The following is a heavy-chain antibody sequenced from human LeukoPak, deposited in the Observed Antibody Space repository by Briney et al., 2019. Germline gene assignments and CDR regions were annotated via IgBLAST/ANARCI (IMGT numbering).Heavy chain of an antibody. V-gene: IGHV4-39*01. D-gene: IGHD3-22*01. CDR2: IYYSGST. CDR3: ARLMVVIPYSDY. CDR1: GGSISSSSYY. J-gene: IGHJ4*02. Sequence: SETLSLTCTVSGGSISSSSYYWGWIRQPPGKGLEWIGSIYYSGSTYYNPSLKSRVTISVDTSKNQFSLKLSSVTAADTAVYYGARLMVVIPYSDYWGQGTLVTVSS.